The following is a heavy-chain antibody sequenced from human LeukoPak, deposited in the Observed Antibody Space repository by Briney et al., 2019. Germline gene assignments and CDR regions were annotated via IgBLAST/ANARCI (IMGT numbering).Heavy chain of an antibody. CDR1: GFTFSNAW. CDR2: IKSKTDGGTT. J-gene: IGHJ4*02. D-gene: IGHD4-17*01. CDR3: TTEPYGDYLPYY. V-gene: IGHV3-15*01. Sequence: GGPLRLSCAASGFTFSNAWMSWVRQAPGKGLEWVGRIKSKTDGGTTDYAAPVKGRFTISRDDSKNTLYLQMNSLKTEDTAVYYCTTEPYGDYLPYYWGQGTLVTVSS.